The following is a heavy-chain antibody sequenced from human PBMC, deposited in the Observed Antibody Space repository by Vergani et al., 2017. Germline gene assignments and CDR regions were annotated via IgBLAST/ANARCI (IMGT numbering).Heavy chain of an antibody. CDR1: GGSISSYY. J-gene: IGHJ4*02. Sequence: QVQLQESGPGLVKPSETLSLTCTVSGGSISSYYWSWIRQPPGKGLEWIGYIYYSGSTNYNPSLKSRVTISVDTSKNQFSLKLSSVTAADTAVYYCARAKQWRRQNFDYWGQGTLVTVSS. V-gene: IGHV4-59*01. CDR2: IYYSGST. D-gene: IGHD6-19*01. CDR3: ARAKQWRRQNFDY.